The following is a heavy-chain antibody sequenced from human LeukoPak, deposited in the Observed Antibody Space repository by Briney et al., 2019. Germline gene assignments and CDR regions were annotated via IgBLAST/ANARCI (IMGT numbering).Heavy chain of an antibody. CDR1: GGTFSSYA. J-gene: IGHJ5*02. CDR3: AVGNFTYYYDSSGYYWFDP. Sequence: GSSVKVSCKASGGTFSSYAISWVRQAPGQGLEWMGRIIPIFGTANYAQKFQGRVTITTDESTSTAYMELSSLSSEDTAVYYCAVGNFTYYYDSSGYYWFDPWGQGTLVTVSS. CDR2: IIPIFGTA. V-gene: IGHV1-69*05. D-gene: IGHD3-22*01.